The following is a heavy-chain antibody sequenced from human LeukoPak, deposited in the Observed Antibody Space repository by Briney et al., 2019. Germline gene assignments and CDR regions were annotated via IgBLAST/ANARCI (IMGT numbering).Heavy chain of an antibody. Sequence: PSQTLSLPCTVSGVSISRRDYYWSWIRPPPGKGLERIGYIYYSGSTYYNPSLKSRVTISVDTSKNQFSLKLSSVTAADTAVYYCARGAGIVVVTSFDYWGQGTLVTVSS. CDR1: GVSISRRDYY. CDR2: IYYSGST. J-gene: IGHJ4*02. V-gene: IGHV4-30-4*01. D-gene: IGHD3-22*01. CDR3: ARGAGIVVVTSFDY.